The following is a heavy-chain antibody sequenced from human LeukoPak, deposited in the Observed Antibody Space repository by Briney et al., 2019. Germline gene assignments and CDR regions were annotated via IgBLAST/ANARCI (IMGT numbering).Heavy chain of an antibody. CDR3: AKGLRGNSDN. D-gene: IGHD1-26*01. Sequence: QPGGSLRLSCAASGFTFNNYAMAWVRQAPEKGLEWVSSITDNGINTYYADSVKGRFTISRDNSKNTLYLQMNSLRAEDTAVYYCAKGLRGNSDNSGEGALGTVSS. J-gene: IGHJ4*02. CDR2: ITDNGINT. V-gene: IGHV3-23*01. CDR1: GFTFNNYA.